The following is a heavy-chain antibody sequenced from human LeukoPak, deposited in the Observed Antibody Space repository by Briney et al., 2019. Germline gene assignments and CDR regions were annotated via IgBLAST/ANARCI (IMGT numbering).Heavy chain of an antibody. CDR3: AGGRISGGRTDAFDI. CDR1: GGSISRYY. J-gene: IGHJ3*02. V-gene: IGHV4-59*01. D-gene: IGHD7-27*01. Sequence: SETLSLTCTVSGGSISRYYWSWIRQPPGKGLEWIGYIYYSGSTNYNPSLKSRITISVDTSKNQFSPKLSSVTAADTAVYYCAGGRISGGRTDAFDIWGQGTMVTVSS. CDR2: IYYSGST.